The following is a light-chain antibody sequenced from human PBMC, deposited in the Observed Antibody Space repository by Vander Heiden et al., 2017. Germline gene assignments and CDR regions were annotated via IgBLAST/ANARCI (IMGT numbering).Light chain of an antibody. Sequence: SYELTQPPSVSVSPGQTASIPCSGDKLGDKFASWYQQRPGQSPVLVIDEANKRPSGIPARFSCSHSVNTATLTIGGFQALDEAYYYCHACDARTVVFGGGTKLAVL. CDR3: HACDARTVV. CDR1: KLGDKF. J-gene: IGLJ2*01. CDR2: EAN. V-gene: IGLV3-1*01.